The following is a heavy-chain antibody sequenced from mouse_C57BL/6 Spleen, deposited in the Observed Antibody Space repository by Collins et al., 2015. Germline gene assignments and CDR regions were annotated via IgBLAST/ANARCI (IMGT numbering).Heavy chain of an antibody. CDR3: ARSMVTTFAY. Sequence: DVQLVESGGGLVQPGGSRKLSCAASGFTFSSFGMHWVRQAPEKGLEWVAYISSGSSTIYYADTVKGRFTISRDNPKNTLFLQMTSLRSEDTAMYYCARSMVTTFAYWGQGTLVTVSA. V-gene: IGHV5-17*02. D-gene: IGHD2-10*02. CDR1: GFTFSSFG. CDR2: ISSGSSTI. J-gene: IGHJ3*01.